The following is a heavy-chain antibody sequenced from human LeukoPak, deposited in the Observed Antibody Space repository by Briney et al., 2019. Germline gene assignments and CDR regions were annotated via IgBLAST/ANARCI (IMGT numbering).Heavy chain of an antibody. D-gene: IGHD3-22*01. V-gene: IGHV4-59*01. CDR2: IYYSGST. CDR1: GGSISSYY. Sequence: SETLSPTCTVSGGSISSYYWSWIRQPPGKGLEWIGYIYYSGSTNYNPSLKSRVTISVETSKNQFSLKLSSVTAADTAVYYCARVTGYMIEDYFDYWGQGTLVTVSS. J-gene: IGHJ4*02. CDR3: ARVTGYMIEDYFDY.